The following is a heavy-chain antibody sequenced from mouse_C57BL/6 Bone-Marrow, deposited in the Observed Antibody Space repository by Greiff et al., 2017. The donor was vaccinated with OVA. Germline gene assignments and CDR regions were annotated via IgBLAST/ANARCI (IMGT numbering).Heavy chain of an antibody. D-gene: IGHD2-3*01. Sequence: QVTLKECGPGILQPSQTLSLTCSFSGFSLSTFGMGVGWIRQPSGKGLEWLAHIWWDDDKYYNPALKSRLTISKDTSKNQVFLKIANVDTADTATYYCARIEGWLLRPLSYAMDYWGQGTSVTVSS. V-gene: IGHV8-8*01. CDR3: ARIEGWLLRPLSYAMDY. CDR2: IWWDDDK. J-gene: IGHJ4*01. CDR1: GFSLSTFGMG.